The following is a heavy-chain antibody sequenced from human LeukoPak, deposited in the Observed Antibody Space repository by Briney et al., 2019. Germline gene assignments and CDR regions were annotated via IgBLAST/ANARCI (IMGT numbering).Heavy chain of an antibody. CDR1: GGTFSSYA. V-gene: IGHV1-69*10. CDR2: IIPIFGIA. CDR3: ARVVCSSTSCYTFPWFDL. D-gene: IGHD2-2*02. J-gene: IGHJ5*02. Sequence: ASVKVSCKASGGTFSSYAISWVRQAPGQGLEWMGGIIPIFGIANYAQKFQGRVTITADKSTSTAYMELSSLRSEDTAVYYCARVVCSSTSCYTFPWFDLWGQGTLVTVSS.